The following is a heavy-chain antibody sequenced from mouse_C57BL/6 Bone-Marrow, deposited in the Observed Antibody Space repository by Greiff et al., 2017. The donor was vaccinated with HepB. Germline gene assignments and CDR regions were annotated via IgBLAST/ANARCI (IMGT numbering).Heavy chain of an antibody. Sequence: EVKLVESGPVLVKPGSSVTMSCKASGYTFTDYFMNWVNQSHGHSLEWIGFINPYYGGTSYNQKFKGKATLTVDKSSSTAYMELNSLTSEDSAVYYCARGYAMDYWGQGTSVTVSS. J-gene: IGHJ4*01. CDR3: ARGYAMDY. V-gene: IGHV1-19*01. CDR1: GYTFTDYF. CDR2: INPYYGGT.